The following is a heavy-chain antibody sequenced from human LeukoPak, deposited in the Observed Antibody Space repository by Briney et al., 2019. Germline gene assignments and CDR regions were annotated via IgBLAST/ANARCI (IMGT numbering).Heavy chain of an antibody. D-gene: IGHD6-13*01. CDR3: ARHSSSWYDGDYFDY. V-gene: IGHV4-39*01. J-gene: IGHJ4*02. CDR2: IYYSGSI. CDR1: GGSISSSSYY. Sequence: PSETLSLTCTVSGGSISSSSYYWGWIRQPPGKGLEWIGSIYYSGSIYYNPSLKSRVTISVDTSKNQFSLKLSSVTAADTAVYYCARHSSSWYDGDYFDYWGQGTLVTVSS.